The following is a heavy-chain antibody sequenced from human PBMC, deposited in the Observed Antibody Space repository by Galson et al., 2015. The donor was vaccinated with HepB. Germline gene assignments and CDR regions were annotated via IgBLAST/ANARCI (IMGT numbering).Heavy chain of an antibody. CDR2: IIPIFGST. J-gene: IGHJ5*02. V-gene: IGHV1-69*01. CDR1: GGTFSNYA. CDR3: ARELVDHTDKNYFDP. Sequence: SCKASGGTFSNYAITWVRQAPGQGLQWMGGIIPIFGSTNYAHEFQGRVTITADESTTTAYMELTSLTSNDTAVYYCARELVDHTDKNYFDPWGQGTLVTVSS. D-gene: IGHD1-7*01.